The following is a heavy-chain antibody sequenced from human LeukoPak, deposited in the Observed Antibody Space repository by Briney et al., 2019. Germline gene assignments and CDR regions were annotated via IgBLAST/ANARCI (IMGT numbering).Heavy chain of an antibody. J-gene: IGHJ4*02. CDR3: ARARLHHNYGSGTNFDY. V-gene: IGHV6-1*01. CDR2: TYYRSNWYN. D-gene: IGHD3-10*01. Sequence: SQTLSLTCAISGDSVSSNSAAWNWIRQSPSRGLEWLGRTYYRSNWYNDYAVSVKSRITINPHTSKNQISLPLNSVTPEDTAVYYCARARLHHNYGSGTNFDYWGQGTLVTVSS. CDR1: GDSVSSNSAA.